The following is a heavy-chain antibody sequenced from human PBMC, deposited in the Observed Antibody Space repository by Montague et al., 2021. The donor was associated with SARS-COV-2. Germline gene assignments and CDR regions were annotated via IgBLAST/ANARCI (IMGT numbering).Heavy chain of an antibody. Sequence: SETLSLTCAVYDGSFSDYSWTWIRQPLPGGLEWIGEINHRGSTNYNPSLKSRVTISVDTSKNQFSLKMTSVTAADTAVYYCARGRQHINMVVVVVTGGEYYFDFWGQGTLVAVSS. CDR3: ARGRQHINMVVVVVTGGEYYFDF. J-gene: IGHJ4*02. V-gene: IGHV4-34*01. CDR2: INHRGST. CDR1: DGSFSDYS. D-gene: IGHD3-22*01.